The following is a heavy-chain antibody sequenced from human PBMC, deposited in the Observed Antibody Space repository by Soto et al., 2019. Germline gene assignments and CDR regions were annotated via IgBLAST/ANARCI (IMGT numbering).Heavy chain of an antibody. CDR3: AKDLSRYYYDSSGYPLDY. CDR2: ISYDGSNK. J-gene: IGHJ4*02. V-gene: IGHV3-30*18. CDR1: GFTFSSYG. D-gene: IGHD3-22*01. Sequence: GGSLRLSCAASGFTFSSYGMHWVRQAPGKGLEWVAVISYDGSNKYYADSVKGRFTISRDNSKDTLYLQMNGLRAEDTAVYYCAKDLSRYYYDSSGYPLDYWGQGTLVTVSS.